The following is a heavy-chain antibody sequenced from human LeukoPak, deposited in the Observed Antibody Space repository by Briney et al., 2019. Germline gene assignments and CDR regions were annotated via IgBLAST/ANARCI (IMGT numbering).Heavy chain of an antibody. CDR3: VRSSSPNYYYYMDV. CDR2: ISGSGGST. V-gene: IGHV3-23*01. Sequence: GGSLRLSCAASGFTFSSYAMSWVRQAPGKGLEWVSAISGSGGSTYYADSVKGRFTISRDNSKNTLYLQMNSLRAEDTAVYYRVRSSSPNYYYYMDVWGKGTTVTVSS. D-gene: IGHD6-6*01. CDR1: GFTFSSYA. J-gene: IGHJ6*03.